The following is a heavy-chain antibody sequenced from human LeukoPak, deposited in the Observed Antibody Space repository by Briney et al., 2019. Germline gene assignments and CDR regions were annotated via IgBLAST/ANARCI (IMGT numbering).Heavy chain of an antibody. V-gene: IGHV1-46*01. CDR3: ARNGAAAGSFDAFDI. D-gene: IGHD6-13*01. Sequence: GASVKVSCKASGYTFTSYYMHWVRQAPGQGLEWMGIINPSGGSTSYAQKFQGRVTMTRDTSTSTVYMELSSLRSEDTAVYYCARNGAAAGSFDAFDIWGQGTMVTVSS. CDR2: INPSGGST. J-gene: IGHJ3*02. CDR1: GYTFTSYY.